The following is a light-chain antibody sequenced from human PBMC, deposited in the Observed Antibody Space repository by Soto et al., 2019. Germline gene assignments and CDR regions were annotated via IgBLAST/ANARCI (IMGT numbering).Light chain of an antibody. CDR3: CSYAGSSTLL. V-gene: IGLV2-23*02. CDR1: NNDVGTYSL. J-gene: IGLJ2*01. Sequence: QSALTQPASVSGSPGQSITFACTGSNNDVGTYSLVSWYQHHPGKAPKLLIYEVSKRPSGVSNRFSGSTSGNTAFLTISGLPAQDEANYFCCSYAGSSTLLFGGGTKLTVL. CDR2: EVS.